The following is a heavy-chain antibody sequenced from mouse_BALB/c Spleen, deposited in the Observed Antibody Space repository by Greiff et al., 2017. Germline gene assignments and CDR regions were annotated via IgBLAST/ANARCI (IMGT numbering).Heavy chain of an antibody. V-gene: IGHV1-67*01. CDR2: ISTYYGNT. CDR1: GYTFTDYA. CDR3: ARDYGSSYRYFDV. D-gene: IGHD1-1*01. J-gene: IGHJ1*01. Sequence: QVQLQQSGPELVRPGVSVKISCKGSGYTFTDYAMHWVKQSHAKSLEWIGVISTYYGNTNYNQKFKGKATMTVDKSSSTAYMELARLTSEDSAIYYCARDYGSSYRYFDVWGAGTTVTVSS.